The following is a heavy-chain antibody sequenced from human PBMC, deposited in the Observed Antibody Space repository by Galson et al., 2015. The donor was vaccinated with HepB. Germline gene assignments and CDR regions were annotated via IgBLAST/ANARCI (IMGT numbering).Heavy chain of an antibody. J-gene: IGHJ3*02. V-gene: IGHV5-51*01. CDR1: GYRFPNYW. Sequence: QSGAEVKQPGESLKISCKGFGYRFPNYWIGWVRQMPGKGLEWMGIIYPGDSDTRVSPSFHGQVTISADKSITTAYLQWSSLKASDTAMCYCARRQSPYGSGKGAFDIWGQGTMVTVSS. CDR2: IYPGDSDT. D-gene: IGHD3-10*01. CDR3: ARRQSPYGSGKGAFDI.